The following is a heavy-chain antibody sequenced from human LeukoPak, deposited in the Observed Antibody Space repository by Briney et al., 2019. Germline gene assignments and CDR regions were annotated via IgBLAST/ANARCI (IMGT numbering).Heavy chain of an antibody. J-gene: IGHJ4*02. CDR3: ARGHRTAAYESSGSDY. CDR1: GGTFSSYD. D-gene: IGHD3-22*01. V-gene: IGHV1-69*05. Sequence: SVKVSCKASGGTFSSYDISWVRQAPGQGLEWMGRIIPIFGTANYAQKFQGRVTITTDESTSTAYMELRSLRSDDTAVYYCARGHRTAAYESSGSDYWGQGTLVTVSS. CDR2: IIPIFGTA.